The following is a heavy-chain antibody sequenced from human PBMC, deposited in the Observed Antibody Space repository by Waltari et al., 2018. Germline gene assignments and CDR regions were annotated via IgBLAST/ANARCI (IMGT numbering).Heavy chain of an antibody. CDR1: GITFSSYR. CDR3: ARGGWGFYLDD. V-gene: IGHV3-21*01. J-gene: IGHJ4*02. Sequence: EVQLVESGGGLVKPGGSLRLSCAASGITFSSYRMNWVRQAQGKGLEWVSSISSTGSYTHYADSVKGRFSISRDNAKNSLYLQMNSLRAEDTAVYYCARGGWGFYLDDWGQGTLVT. CDR2: ISSTGSYT. D-gene: IGHD7-27*01.